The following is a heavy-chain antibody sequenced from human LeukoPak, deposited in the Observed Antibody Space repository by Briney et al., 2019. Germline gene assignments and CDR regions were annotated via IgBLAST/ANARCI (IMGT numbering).Heavy chain of an antibody. Sequence: PGGSLRLSCAASGFTFSSYDMHWVRQATGKGLEWVSAIGTAGDTYYPGSVKGRFTISRENAKNSLYLQMNSLRAGDTAVYYCARGRYSSGWSGPSAFDIWGQGTMVTVSS. CDR2: IGTAGDT. D-gene: IGHD6-19*01. V-gene: IGHV3-13*01. J-gene: IGHJ3*02. CDR1: GFTFSSYD. CDR3: ARGRYSSGWSGPSAFDI.